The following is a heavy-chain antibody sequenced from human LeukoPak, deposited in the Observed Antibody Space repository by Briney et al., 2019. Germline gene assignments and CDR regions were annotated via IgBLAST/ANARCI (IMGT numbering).Heavy chain of an antibody. Sequence: ASVKVSCKASGYTFTSYAMHWVRQAPGQRLEWMGWINAGNGNTKYSQKFQGRVTITRDTSASTAYMELSSLRSEDTAVYYCAGLMVRGAAPRRYYGMDVWGQGTTVTVSS. CDR3: AGLMVRGAAPRRYYGMDV. CDR1: GYTFTSYA. J-gene: IGHJ6*02. CDR2: INAGNGNT. D-gene: IGHD3-10*01. V-gene: IGHV1-3*01.